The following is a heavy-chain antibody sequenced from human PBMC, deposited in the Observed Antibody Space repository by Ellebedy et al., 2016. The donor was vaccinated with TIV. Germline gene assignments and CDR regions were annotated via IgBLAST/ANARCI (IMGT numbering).Heavy chain of an antibody. CDR1: GFSFTTYS. CDR3: ARGISGYGEGDY. Sequence: GESLKISCAASGFSFTTYSMNWVRQAPGKGLEWVSYISHSSLTIHYADSVEGRCTVSRDNAKNSLYLQMNSLRVEDTADYYGARGISGYGEGDYWGQGTRVTVSA. CDR2: ISHSSLTI. J-gene: IGHJ4*02. V-gene: IGHV3-48*04. D-gene: IGHD5-12*01.